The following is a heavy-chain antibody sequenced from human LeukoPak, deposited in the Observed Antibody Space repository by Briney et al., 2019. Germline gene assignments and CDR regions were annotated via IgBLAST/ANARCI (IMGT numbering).Heavy chain of an antibody. D-gene: IGHD3-10*01. Sequence: GASVKVSCKASGYTFTSYGISWVRQAPGQGLEWMGWISAYNGNTNYAQKLQGRVTMTTDTSTSTVYMELRSLRSDDTAVYYCARVDGSGSYLDSFVYWGQGTLVTVSS. CDR3: ARVDGSGSYLDSFVY. J-gene: IGHJ4*02. CDR1: GYTFTSYG. V-gene: IGHV1-18*01. CDR2: ISAYNGNT.